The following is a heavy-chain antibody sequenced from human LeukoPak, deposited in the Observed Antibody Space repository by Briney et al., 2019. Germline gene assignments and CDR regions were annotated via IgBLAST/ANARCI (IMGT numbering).Heavy chain of an antibody. CDR3: AKVHYDSSGLNWFDP. V-gene: IGHV3-23*01. Sequence: PGGSLRLSCAASGFTFSSYAMSWVRQAPGKGLEWVSAISGSGGSTYYADSVKGRFTISRDNSKNTLYLQMNSLRAEDTAVYYCAKVHYDSSGLNWFDPWGQGTLVTVSS. J-gene: IGHJ5*02. D-gene: IGHD3-22*01. CDR1: GFTFSSYA. CDR2: ISGSGGST.